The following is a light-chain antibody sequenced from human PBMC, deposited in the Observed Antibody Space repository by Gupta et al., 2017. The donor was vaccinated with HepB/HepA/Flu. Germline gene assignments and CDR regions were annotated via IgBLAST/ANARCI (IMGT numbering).Light chain of an antibody. CDR3: NSYTGSSTVV. CDR1: SSDVGAYNY. J-gene: IGLJ2*01. Sequence: GQSIAISCTGTSSDVGAYNYVSWYQQHPGKAPKVIIYDVSNRPSGVSNRFSGSKSGNTASLIISGLQAEDEADYYCNSYTGSSTVVFGGGTKLTVL. CDR2: DVS. V-gene: IGLV2-14*03.